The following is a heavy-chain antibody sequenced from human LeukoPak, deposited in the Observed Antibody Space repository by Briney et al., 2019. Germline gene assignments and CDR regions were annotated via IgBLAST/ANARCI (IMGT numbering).Heavy chain of an antibody. CDR1: GFTLNTYW. CDR2: IKNDGSEK. D-gene: IGHD3-16*02. J-gene: IGHJ4*02. Sequence: PGGSLRLSCAASGFTLNTYWMSWVRQAPGKGLEWVANIKNDGSEKYYVDSVKGRFTISRDNAENSLYLQMSSLRAEDTAVYYCARWSRLGELSSDFWGQGTLVSVSS. CDR3: ARWSRLGELSSDF. V-gene: IGHV3-7*02.